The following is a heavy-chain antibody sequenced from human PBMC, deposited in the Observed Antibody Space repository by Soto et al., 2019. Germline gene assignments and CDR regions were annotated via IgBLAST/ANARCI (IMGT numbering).Heavy chain of an antibody. D-gene: IGHD4-17*01. V-gene: IGHV4-59*08. Sequence: PSETLSLTCTVSGGSISSYYWSWIRQPPGKGLEWIGYIYYSGSTNYNPSLKSRVTISVDTSKNQFSLKLSSVTAADTAVYYCARRDDYGDYHDYWGQGTLVTVSS. J-gene: IGHJ4*02. CDR3: ARRDDYGDYHDY. CDR2: IYYSGST. CDR1: GGSISSYY.